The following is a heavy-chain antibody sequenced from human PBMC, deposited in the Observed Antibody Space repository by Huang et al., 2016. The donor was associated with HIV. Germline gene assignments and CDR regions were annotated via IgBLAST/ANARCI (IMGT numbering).Heavy chain of an antibody. CDR2: INHRGKS. D-gene: IGHD2-21*01. J-gene: IGHJ4*02. CDR1: GGSFSNYY. V-gene: IGHV4-34*02. Sequence: QVQLQQWGTGLLKPSETLSLKCAVYGGSFSNYYWSWIRQSPGKGPEWIGEINHRGKSTHNPCRRSRITMANDTSKSQFYLNLTSVTTADTGVYYCARPKMIDGTPDSSWNYFDSWGQGTLVIVSS. CDR3: ARPKMIDGTPDSSWNYFDS.